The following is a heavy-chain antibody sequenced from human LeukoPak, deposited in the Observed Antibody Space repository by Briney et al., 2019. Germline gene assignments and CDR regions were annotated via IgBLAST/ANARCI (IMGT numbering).Heavy chain of an antibody. J-gene: IGHJ4*02. CDR3: ARDARIDGYSSSRQDYYFDY. D-gene: IGHD6-13*01. Sequence: GASVKVSCKASGYTFTSYGMSWVRQAPGQGLEWMGWISAYNGNTNYAQKLQGRVTMTTDTSTSTAYMELRSLRSDDTAVYYCARDARIDGYSSSRQDYYFDYWGQGTLVTVSS. V-gene: IGHV1-18*04. CDR2: ISAYNGNT. CDR1: GYTFTSYG.